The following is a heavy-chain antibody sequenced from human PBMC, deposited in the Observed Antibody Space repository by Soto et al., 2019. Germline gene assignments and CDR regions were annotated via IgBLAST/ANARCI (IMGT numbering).Heavy chain of an antibody. D-gene: IGHD3-3*01. CDR1: GGSVSSGSYY. J-gene: IGHJ6*02. CDR3: ARDPGIFGGRYYYGMDV. Sequence: PQLRQASETLSLTCTVSGGSVSSGSYYWSWIRQPPGKGLEWIGYIYYSGSTNYNPSLKSRVTISVDTSKNQFSLKLSSVTAADTAVYYCARDPGIFGGRYYYGMDVWGQGTTVTVSS. V-gene: IGHV4-61*01. CDR2: IYYSGST.